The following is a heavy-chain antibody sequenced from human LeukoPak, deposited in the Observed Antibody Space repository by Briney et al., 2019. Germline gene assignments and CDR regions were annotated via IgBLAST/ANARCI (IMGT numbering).Heavy chain of an antibody. CDR3: ARVATTSSKWSLDY. J-gene: IGHJ4*02. CDR2: INSDGSST. CDR1: GFTFSSYG. D-gene: IGHD2-2*01. Sequence: PGGSLRLSCAASGFTFSSYGMHWVRQSPGKGLVWVSRINSDGSSTSYADSVKGRFTISRDIPKNTLYLQMNSLRAEDTAVYYCARVATTSSKWSLDYWGQGTLVTVSS. V-gene: IGHV3-74*01.